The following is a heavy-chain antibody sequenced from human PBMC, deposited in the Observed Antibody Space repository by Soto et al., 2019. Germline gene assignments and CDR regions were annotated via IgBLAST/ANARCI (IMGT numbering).Heavy chain of an antibody. Sequence: QVQLVQSGAEMKKPGSSVKVSCQSSGGTFNTYAMNCVRQAPGQGPEWMGDISPMFGAANYAPTFQGRVTITADESTGTSYMQLSSLASEDAALYFCAREVQVHTPAFVYWGQGTLVTVSS. CDR3: AREVQVHTPAFVY. V-gene: IGHV1-69*19. CDR1: GGTFNTYA. J-gene: IGHJ4*02. D-gene: IGHD3-10*01. CDR2: ISPMFGAA.